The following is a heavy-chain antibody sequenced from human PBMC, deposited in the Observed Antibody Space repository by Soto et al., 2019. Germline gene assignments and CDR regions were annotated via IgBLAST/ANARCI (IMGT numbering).Heavy chain of an antibody. CDR2: ISSSGSTI. CDR1: GFTFSDYY. J-gene: IGHJ3*02. D-gene: IGHD6-13*01. Sequence: GGSLRLSCAASGFTFSDYYISWIRQAPGQGLEWVSYISSSGSTIYYADSVTGRFTISRDNAKNSLYLQMNSLRAEDTAVYYCARDIRKQQPPGAFDIWGQGKMVTVSS. V-gene: IGHV3-11*01. CDR3: ARDIRKQQPPGAFDI.